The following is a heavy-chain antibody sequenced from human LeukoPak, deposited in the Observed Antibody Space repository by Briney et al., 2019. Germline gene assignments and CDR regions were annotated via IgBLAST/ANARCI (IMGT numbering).Heavy chain of an antibody. CDR1: GGSFSGYY. Sequence: SETLSLTCAVYGGSFSGYYWSWIRQPPGKGLEWIGEINHSGSTNYNPSLKSRVTISVDTSKNQFSLKLSSVTAADTAVYYCVRPRLNTGGWFDPWGQGTLVTVSS. V-gene: IGHV4-34*01. J-gene: IGHJ5*02. CDR3: VRPRLNTGGWFDP. CDR2: INHSGST. D-gene: IGHD1-26*01.